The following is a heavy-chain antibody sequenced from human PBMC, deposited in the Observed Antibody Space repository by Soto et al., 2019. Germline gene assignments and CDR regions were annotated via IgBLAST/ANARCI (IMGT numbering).Heavy chain of an antibody. CDR3: ARDGTSSGYYDY. V-gene: IGHV1-69*13. Sequence: EASVKVSCKASGGTFSSYAISWVRQAPGQGLEWMGGIIPIFGTANYAQKFQGRVTITADESTSTAYMELSSLRSEDTAVYYCARDGTSSGYYDYWGQGTLVTVSS. D-gene: IGHD3-22*01. CDR2: IIPIFGTA. CDR1: GGTFSSYA. J-gene: IGHJ4*02.